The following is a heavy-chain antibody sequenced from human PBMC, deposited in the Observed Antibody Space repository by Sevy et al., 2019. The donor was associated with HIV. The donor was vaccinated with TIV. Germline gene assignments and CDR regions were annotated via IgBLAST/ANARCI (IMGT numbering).Heavy chain of an antibody. V-gene: IGHV3-30*18. CDR2: ISYDGSNK. CDR1: GFTFSSYG. Sequence: GGSLILSCAASGFTFSSYGMHWVRHAPGKGLEWVAVISYDGSNKYYADSVKGRFTISRDNSKNTLYLQMNSLRAEDTAVYYCAEDKRRGSSSVHGYYYYYYGMDVWGQGTTVTVSS. CDR3: AEDKRRGSSSVHGYYYYYYGMDV. J-gene: IGHJ6*02. D-gene: IGHD6-13*01.